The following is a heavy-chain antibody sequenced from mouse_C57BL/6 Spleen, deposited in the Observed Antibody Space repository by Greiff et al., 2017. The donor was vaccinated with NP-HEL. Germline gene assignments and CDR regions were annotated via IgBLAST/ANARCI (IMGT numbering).Heavy chain of an antibody. D-gene: IGHD1-1*01. CDR3: ARSPYYYDSSPFDY. CDR2: IYWDDDR. CDR1: GFSLSTSGMG. J-gene: IGHJ2*01. Sequence: QVTLKVSGPGILQSSQTLSLSCSFSGFSLSTSGMGVSWIRQPSGKGLEWLAHIYWDDDRRYNQYQKERLPIATDTSRNQVVLMITSVDTADTATYYCARSPYYYDSSPFDYWGKGTTRTVSS. V-gene: IGHV8-12*01.